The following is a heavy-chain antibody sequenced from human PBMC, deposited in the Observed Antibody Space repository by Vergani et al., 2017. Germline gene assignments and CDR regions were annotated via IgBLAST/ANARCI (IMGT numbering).Heavy chain of an antibody. CDR1: GGSISSSNW. J-gene: IGHJ6*02. V-gene: IGHV4-4*02. CDR2: IYLSGST. D-gene: IGHD3-10*01. CDR3: ARHAPLGVPYYYYGMDV. Sequence: QVQLQESGPGLVKPSGTLSLTCAVSGGSISSSNWWSWVRQPPGKGLVWIGEIYLSGSTNYNPSLKSRVTISVDKAKNQFSLKLSSVTAADTAVYYGARHAPLGVPYYYYGMDVWGQGTTVTVSS.